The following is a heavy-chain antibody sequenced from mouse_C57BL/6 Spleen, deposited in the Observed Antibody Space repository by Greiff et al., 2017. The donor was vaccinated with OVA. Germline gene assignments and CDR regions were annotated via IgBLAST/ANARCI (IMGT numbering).Heavy chain of an antibody. D-gene: IGHD2-5*01. J-gene: IGHJ4*01. CDR1: GFTFSDYG. CDR2: ISSGSSTI. Sequence: EVQLVESGGGLVKPGGSLKLSCAASGFTFSDYGMHWVRQAPEKGLEWVAYISSGSSTIYYADTVKGRFTISRDNAKNTLFLQMTSLRSEDTAMYYCASPAYYSNYEGYYYAMDYWGQGTSVTVSS. CDR3: ASPAYYSNYEGYYYAMDY. V-gene: IGHV5-17*01.